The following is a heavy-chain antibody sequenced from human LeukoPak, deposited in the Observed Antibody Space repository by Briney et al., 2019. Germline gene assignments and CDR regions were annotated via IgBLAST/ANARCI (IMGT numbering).Heavy chain of an antibody. Sequence: GGSLRLSCAASGFTFSTYGMQWVRQAPGKGLEWVAVTWYDGSNKYYADSVKGRFTISRDNAKNTLYLQMNSLRAEDTAVYYCAREERGLAIDYWGQGTLVTVSS. D-gene: IGHD5-12*01. J-gene: IGHJ4*02. CDR2: TWYDGSNK. CDR1: GFTFSTYG. CDR3: AREERGLAIDY. V-gene: IGHV3-33*01.